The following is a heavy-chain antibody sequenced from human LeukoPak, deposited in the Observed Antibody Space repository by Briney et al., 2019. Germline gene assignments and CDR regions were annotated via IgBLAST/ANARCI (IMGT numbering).Heavy chain of an antibody. CDR2: LSYTGKT. CDR1: GVSVSTSH. Sequence: SETLSLTCNVSGVSVSTSHWNWIRQRPGKGLEWVGCLSYTGKTGYNPSLKSRVSISLGSSNNHFSLKLTSVTAADTAVYYCSEGYFEPFDHWGQGILVTVSS. D-gene: IGHD2/OR15-2a*01. V-gene: IGHV4-59*02. CDR3: SEGYFEPFDH. J-gene: IGHJ4*02.